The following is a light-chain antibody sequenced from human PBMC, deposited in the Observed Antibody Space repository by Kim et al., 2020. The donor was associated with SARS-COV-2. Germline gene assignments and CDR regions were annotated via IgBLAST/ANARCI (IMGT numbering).Light chain of an antibody. CDR2: GAS. Sequence: ASVGDRVTITCRASQSIGSYLNWYQHKPGSAPNLLIFGASNLQSEVPSRFSGSGSGTDFTLTISSLQPEDFATYYCQQSYSTPPYTFGQGTKLEI. J-gene: IGKJ2*01. V-gene: IGKV1-39*01. CDR1: QSIGSY. CDR3: QQSYSTPPYT.